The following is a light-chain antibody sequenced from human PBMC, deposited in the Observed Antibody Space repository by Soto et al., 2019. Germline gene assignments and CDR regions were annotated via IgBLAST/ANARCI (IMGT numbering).Light chain of an antibody. J-gene: IGLJ1*01. V-gene: IGLV1-44*01. CDR3: QTYDSSLSGLYV. CDR1: SSNIGSNT. CDR2: SNN. Sequence: QSVLTQPPSASGTPGQRVTISCSGSSSNIGSNTVSWYQQVPGTAPKLPIYSNNQRPSGVPDRFSGSKSGTSASLATSGLQSEDEADYYCQTYDSSLSGLYVFGTGTKVTVL.